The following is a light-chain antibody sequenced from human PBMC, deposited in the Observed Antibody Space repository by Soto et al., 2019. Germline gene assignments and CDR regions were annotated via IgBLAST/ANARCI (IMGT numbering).Light chain of an antibody. CDR1: QSISNY. CDR3: QQSFSPLWT. V-gene: IGKV1-39*01. Sequence: DIQMTQSPSSLSASVGDRVTITCRASQSISNYLNWYQQKPGKAPKLLIYAASSMQSGVPSRFSGSGSETDFTLTISSLQPDDYATYYCQQSFSPLWTFGQGTKVE. CDR2: AAS. J-gene: IGKJ1*01.